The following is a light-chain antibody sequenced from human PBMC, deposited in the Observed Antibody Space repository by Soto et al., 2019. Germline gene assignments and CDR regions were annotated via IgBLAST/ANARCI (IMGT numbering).Light chain of an antibody. CDR3: QQYNKWPPLT. V-gene: IGKV3-15*01. J-gene: IGKJ4*01. Sequence: EIVMTQSPATLSVSPGERVTLSCRASQTVANNLAWYQQKPGQAPRLLIYGASTRATGIPARFSGSGSGTEFTLTISSLQSEDFAVYYCQQYNKWPPLTFGGGTKVDIK. CDR1: QTVANN. CDR2: GAS.